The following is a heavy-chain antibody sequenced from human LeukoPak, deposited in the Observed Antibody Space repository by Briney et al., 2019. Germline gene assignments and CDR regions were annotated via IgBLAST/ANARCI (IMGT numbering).Heavy chain of an antibody. Sequence: HPGGSLRLSCAASGFTFSSYDMSWVRQAPGKGLEWVSSITDIYDSTFYADSVKGRFTISRDNSKNMLYLQMNSLRAEDTAVYYCAIVPDRSGSYVDYWGQGTLVTVSS. CDR3: AIVPDRSGSYVDY. CDR2: ITDIYDST. CDR1: GFTFSSYD. D-gene: IGHD1-26*01. V-gene: IGHV3-23*01. J-gene: IGHJ4*02.